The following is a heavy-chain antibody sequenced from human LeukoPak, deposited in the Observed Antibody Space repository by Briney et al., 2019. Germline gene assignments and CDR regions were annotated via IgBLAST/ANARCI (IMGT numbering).Heavy chain of an antibody. CDR3: ATHGGYSSSWGGRYFDY. D-gene: IGHD6-13*01. J-gene: IGHJ4*02. CDR1: GFTFSSYA. V-gene: IGHV3-23*01. CDR2: ISGSGGST. Sequence: GGSLRLSCAASGFTFSSYAMSWVRQAPGKGLEWVSAISGSGGSTYYADSVKGRFTISRDNSKNTLYLQMNSLRAEDTAVYYCATHGGYSSSWGGRYFDYWGQGTLVTVSS.